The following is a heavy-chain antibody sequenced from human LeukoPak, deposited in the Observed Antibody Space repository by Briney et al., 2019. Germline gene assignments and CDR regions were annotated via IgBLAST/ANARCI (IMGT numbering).Heavy chain of an antibody. D-gene: IGHD6-19*01. CDR2: IYYSGST. V-gene: IGHV4-39*01. Sequence: SETLSLTCTVSGGSISSSSYYWGWIRQPPGKGLEWIGSIYYSGSTYYNPSLKSRVTISVGTSKNQFSLKLSSVTAADTAVYYCARRYSSGWYYFDYWGQGTLVTVSS. CDR3: ARRYSSGWYYFDY. CDR1: GGSISSSSYY. J-gene: IGHJ4*02.